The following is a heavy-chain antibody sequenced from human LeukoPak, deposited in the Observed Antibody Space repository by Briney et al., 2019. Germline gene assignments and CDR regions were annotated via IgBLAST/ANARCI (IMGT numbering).Heavy chain of an antibody. CDR1: NYPITSDYY. V-gene: IGHV4-38-2*01. CDR3: GRAGFGTAYNRFYYYMDG. J-gene: IGHJ6*03. Sequence: SETLSLTCAVSNYPITSDYYWVWIRQPPGQGLEWIGQIFHSGIAHYNPSLKSRVTMSVDTSRSQFSVNLNSVTAADTAVYYCGRAGFGTAYNRFYYYMDGWGKGTTVTVSS. D-gene: IGHD3-16*01. CDR2: IFHSGIA.